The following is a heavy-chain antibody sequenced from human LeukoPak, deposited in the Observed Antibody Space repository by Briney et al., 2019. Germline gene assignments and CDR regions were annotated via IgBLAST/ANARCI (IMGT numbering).Heavy chain of an antibody. J-gene: IGHJ3*02. CDR3: ARNTSVSYVGDAFDI. V-gene: IGHV3-74*01. Sequence: GGSLRLSRAASGFTFSSYWIHWVRQAPGKGLVWVSRINSDGTGTTYADSVKGRFTISRDNAKNTLYLQMNSLRAEDTAVYYCARNTSVSYVGDAFDIWGQGTMVTVSS. CDR1: GFTFSSYW. D-gene: IGHD1-26*01. CDR2: INSDGTGT.